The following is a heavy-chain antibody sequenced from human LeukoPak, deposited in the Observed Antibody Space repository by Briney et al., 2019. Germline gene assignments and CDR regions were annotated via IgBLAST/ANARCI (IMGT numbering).Heavy chain of an antibody. CDR3: ARDLHCTSISCLNWFDP. Sequence: GGSLRLSCAASGFTFDDYTMHWVRQAPGKGLEWVSLISWDGGSTYYADSVKGRFTISRDNSKNTLYLQLSSLRPEETSVYFCARDLHCTSISCLNWFDPWGQGTLVTVSS. CDR2: ISWDGGST. J-gene: IGHJ5*02. D-gene: IGHD2-2*01. CDR1: GFTFDDYT. V-gene: IGHV3-43*01.